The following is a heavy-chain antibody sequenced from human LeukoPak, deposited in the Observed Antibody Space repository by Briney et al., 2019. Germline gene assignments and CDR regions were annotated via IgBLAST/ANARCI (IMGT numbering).Heavy chain of an antibody. J-gene: IGHJ6*02. Sequence: GASVKVSCKHSGYTFTSDGISWVRQAPGQGLEWMGWIGTYKGNTNYAQMFQGRVTMTTDTSTSTAYMELKNLRSDDTAVYYCARTPGMVVVKTFYCMDVWGQGATVTVSS. V-gene: IGHV1-18*01. D-gene: IGHD3-22*01. CDR3: ARTPGMVVVKTFYCMDV. CDR1: GYTFTSDG. CDR2: IGTYKGNT.